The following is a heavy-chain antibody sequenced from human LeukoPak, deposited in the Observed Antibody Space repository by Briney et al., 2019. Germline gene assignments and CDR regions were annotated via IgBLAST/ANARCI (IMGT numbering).Heavy chain of an antibody. CDR2: ISHEGNSK. CDR1: GFTFSSYS. CDR3: AGGALYYDFWSGYYY. V-gene: IGHV3-30-3*01. D-gene: IGHD3-3*01. Sequence: PGGSLRLSCAPSGFTFSSYSMNWVRQAPARGLEWVALISHEGNSKYYADSVKGRFTISRDNSKNTLYLQMDSLRAEDTAVYYCAGGALYYDFWSGYYYWGQGTLVPVSS. J-gene: IGHJ4*01.